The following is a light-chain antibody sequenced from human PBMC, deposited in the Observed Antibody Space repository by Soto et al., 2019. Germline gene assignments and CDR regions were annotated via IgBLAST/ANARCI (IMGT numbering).Light chain of an antibody. J-gene: IGKJ1*01. V-gene: IGKV3-15*01. Sequence: EVVLTQSPATVSVSPGETVTLSCRASQSVRTDVAWYQQRPGQAPRLLIFGASCRVADVPARFSGSGSGTDFPLTISSLESEVFAFYHCQQYNTWPRLTFGPGTKVE. CDR3: QQYNTWPRLT. CDR2: GAS. CDR1: QSVRTD.